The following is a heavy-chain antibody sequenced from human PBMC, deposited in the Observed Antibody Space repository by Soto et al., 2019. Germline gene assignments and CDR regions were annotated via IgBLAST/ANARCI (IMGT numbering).Heavy chain of an antibody. CDR1: GFTFSSYG. V-gene: IGHV3-23*01. CDR3: AKSLSVGATTPFDY. J-gene: IGHJ4*02. CDR2: ISGSGGST. Sequence: EVPLLESGGGLVQPGGSLRLSCAASGFTFSSYGMSWVRQAPGKGLEWVSAISGSGGSTYYADSVKGRFTISRDNSKNTLYLQMHSLRAEDTAVYYCAKSLSVGATTPFDYWGQGTLVTVSS. D-gene: IGHD1-26*01.